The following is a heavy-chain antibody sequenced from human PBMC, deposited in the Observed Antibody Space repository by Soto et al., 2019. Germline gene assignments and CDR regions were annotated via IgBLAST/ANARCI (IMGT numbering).Heavy chain of an antibody. D-gene: IGHD3-16*01. CDR3: SPGGYYIDY. V-gene: IGHV3-15*07. Sequence: SVSNAWMNWVRQAPGKGLEWVGRIKSKVDGGTIDYAAPVTGSFTISRDDSKTTMYLQMNSLNSDDTAVYFCSPGGYYIDYWGQGTLVTVS. J-gene: IGHJ4*02. CDR2: IKSKVDGGTI. CDR1: SVSNAW.